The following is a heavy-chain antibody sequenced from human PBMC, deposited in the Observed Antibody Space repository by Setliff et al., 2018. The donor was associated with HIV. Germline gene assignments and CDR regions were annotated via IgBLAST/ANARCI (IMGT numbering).Heavy chain of an antibody. CDR2: INPDGTYT. J-gene: IGHJ6*02. CDR3: VRDSYQASIYYGMDV. Sequence: GGSLRLSCAASGFTFSNYWMHWVRQAPGKGLVWVARINPDGTYTSYADSVKGRFTFSRDNTKNTLSLQLSSLRDDDTAVYYCVRDSYQASIYYGMDVWGQGTTVTV. D-gene: IGHD2-21*01. V-gene: IGHV3-74*01. CDR1: GFTFSNYW.